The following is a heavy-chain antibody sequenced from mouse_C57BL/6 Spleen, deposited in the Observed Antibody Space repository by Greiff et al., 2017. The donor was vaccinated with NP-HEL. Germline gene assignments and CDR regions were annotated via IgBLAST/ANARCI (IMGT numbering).Heavy chain of an antibody. CDR1: GYTFTSYW. D-gene: IGHD2-4*01. J-gene: IGHJ2*01. V-gene: IGHV1-55*01. Sequence: QVQLQQPGAELVKPGASVKMSCKASGYTFTSYWITWVKQRPGQGLEWIGDIYPGSGSTNYNEKFKSKATLTVDTSSSTAYMQLSSLTSEDSAVYYCARGNCDYDGIPYFDYWGQGTTLTVSS. CDR3: ARGNCDYDGIPYFDY. CDR2: IYPGSGST.